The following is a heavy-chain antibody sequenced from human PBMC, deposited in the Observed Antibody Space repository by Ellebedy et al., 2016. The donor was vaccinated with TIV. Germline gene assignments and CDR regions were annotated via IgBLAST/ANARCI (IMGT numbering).Heavy chain of an antibody. D-gene: IGHD6-13*01. CDR1: GYIFTDYY. CDR2: INPNSGGT. CDR3: ARYISEYTSSWFNWFDP. J-gene: IGHJ5*02. V-gene: IGHV1-2*02. Sequence: AASVKVSCKASGYIFTDYYVHWVRQAPGQGLEWMGWINPNSGGTIYAQKFQGRVTMTRDTSISTAYMELSRLKSDDTAVYYCARYISEYTSSWFNWFDPWGQGTLVTVSS.